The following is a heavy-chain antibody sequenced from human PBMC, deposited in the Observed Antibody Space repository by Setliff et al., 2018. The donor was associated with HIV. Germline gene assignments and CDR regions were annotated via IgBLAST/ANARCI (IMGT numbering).Heavy chain of an antibody. Sequence: PGESLKISCKGSGYSFTSYWIGWVRQMPGKGLEWMGIIYPGDSDTRYSPSFQGQVTISADKSISTAYLQWSSLKASDTAMYYCARRETPAGCGTTNCYIYAFDIWGQGTMVTVSS. CDR1: GYSFTSYW. CDR3: ARRETPAGCGTTNCYIYAFDI. J-gene: IGHJ3*02. V-gene: IGHV5-51*01. CDR2: IYPGDSDT. D-gene: IGHD2-2*02.